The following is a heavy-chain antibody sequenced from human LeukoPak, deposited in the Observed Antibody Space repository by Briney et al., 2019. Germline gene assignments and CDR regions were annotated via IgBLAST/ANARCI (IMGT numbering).Heavy chain of an antibody. CDR2: INPNSGGT. CDR1: GYSFTGYY. D-gene: IGHD1-26*01. Sequence: ASVKVSCKASGYSFTGYYIHRVRQAPGQGLEWMGWINPNSGGTNYAQKFQGRVTMTRDTSISTAYMELSSLRSEDTAVYYCASSSGSSVHGMDVWGQGTMVTVSS. V-gene: IGHV1-2*02. CDR3: ASSSGSSVHGMDV. J-gene: IGHJ6*02.